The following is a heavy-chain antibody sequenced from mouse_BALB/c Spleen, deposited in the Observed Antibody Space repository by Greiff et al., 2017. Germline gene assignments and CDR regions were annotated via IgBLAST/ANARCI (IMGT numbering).Heavy chain of an antibody. CDR2: INPSSGYT. Sequence: QVQLKESAAELARPGASVKMSCKASGYTFTSYTMHWVKQRPGQGLEWIGYINPSSGYTEYNQKFKDKTTLTADKSSSTAYMQLSSLTSEDSAVYYCAQEGLRLTWFAYWGQGTLVTVSA. CDR1: GYTFTSYT. CDR3: AQEGLRLTWFAY. J-gene: IGHJ3*01. V-gene: IGHV1-4*02. D-gene: IGHD1-2*01.